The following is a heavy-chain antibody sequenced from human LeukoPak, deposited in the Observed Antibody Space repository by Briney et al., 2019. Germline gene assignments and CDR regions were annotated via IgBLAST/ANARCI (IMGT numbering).Heavy chain of an antibody. D-gene: IGHD3-9*01. CDR2: INHSGST. Sequence: SETLSLTCAVYGGSFSGYYWSWIRQPPGKGLEWIGEINHSGSTNYNPSLKSRVAISVDTSKNQFSLKLSSVTAADTAVYYCARRGNYYDILTGYPYYYYYGMDVWGQGTTVTVSS. V-gene: IGHV4-34*01. CDR3: ARRGNYYDILTGYPYYYYYGMDV. CDR1: GGSFSGYY. J-gene: IGHJ6*02.